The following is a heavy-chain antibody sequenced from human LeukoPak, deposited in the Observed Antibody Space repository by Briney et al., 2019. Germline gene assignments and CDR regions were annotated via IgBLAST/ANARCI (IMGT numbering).Heavy chain of an antibody. V-gene: IGHV1-69*04. Sequence: ASVKVSCKASGGTFSSYAISWVRQAPGQGLEWMGRIIPILGIANYAQRFQGRVTITADKSTSTAYMELRSLRSDDTAVYYCARANPYDFGGYWGQGTLVTVSS. CDR2: IIPILGIA. J-gene: IGHJ4*02. CDR3: ARANPYDFGGY. CDR1: GGTFSSYA. D-gene: IGHD3-3*01.